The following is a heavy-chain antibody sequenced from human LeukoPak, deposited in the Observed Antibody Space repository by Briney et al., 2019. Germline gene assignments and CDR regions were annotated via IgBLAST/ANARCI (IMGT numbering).Heavy chain of an antibody. CDR2: MNPNSGNT. CDR3: TRGSQNCASASCYNF. V-gene: IGHV1-8*02. J-gene: IGHJ4*02. Sequence: ASVKVSCKASGYTFTGYYMHWVRQAPGQGLEWVGWMNPNSGNTGYAQKFQGRVTMTRSTSISTAYMELGSLTSEDTAVYYCTRGSQNCASASCYNFWGQGTLVTVSS. D-gene: IGHD2-2*02. CDR1: GYTFTGYY.